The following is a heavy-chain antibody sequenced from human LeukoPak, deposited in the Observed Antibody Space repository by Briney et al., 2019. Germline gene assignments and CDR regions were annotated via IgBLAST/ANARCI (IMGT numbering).Heavy chain of an antibody. J-gene: IGHJ4*02. CDR1: GGSLSSGSYS. D-gene: IGHD2-15*01. CDR3: ARVVFCSGGSCYYYFDY. CDR2: IYHSGGT. Sequence: SETLSLTCTVSGGSLSSGSYSWSWIRPPPGKGLEWIGYIYHSGGTNYSPSLKSRVTISADTSKNQFSLKLSSVTAADTAVYYCARVVFCSGGSCYYYFDYWGQGTLVTVSS. V-gene: IGHV4-61*01.